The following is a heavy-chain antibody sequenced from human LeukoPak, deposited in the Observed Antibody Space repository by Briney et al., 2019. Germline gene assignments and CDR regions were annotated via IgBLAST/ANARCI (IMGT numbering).Heavy chain of an antibody. CDR3: ARANYYSGMDV. V-gene: IGHV1-18*01. CDR1: GYTFTSYF. CDR2: ISAYNGNA. J-gene: IGHJ6*02. Sequence: ASVKVSCKAAGYTFTSYFISWVRQAPGQGLEWMGWISAYNGNANYAQKFLGRVTMTTDTATSTAYMELWSLRSDDTAVFYCARANYYSGMDVRGQGTPVTVSS.